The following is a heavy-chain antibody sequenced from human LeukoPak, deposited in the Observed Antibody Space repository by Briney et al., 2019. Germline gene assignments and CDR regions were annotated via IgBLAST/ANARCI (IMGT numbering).Heavy chain of an antibody. CDR3: ARHQWLTSVDY. V-gene: IGHV5-51*01. CDR2: IYPGDSAT. Sequence: GASLQISCKGSGYSFTSYWIGWVRQLPGKGLEWMGIIYPGDSATRYSPSFQAQVTISADNSISTAYLQWSSLKASDTAMYYCARHQWLTSVDYWGQGTLVTVSS. D-gene: IGHD6-19*01. CDR1: GYSFTSYW. J-gene: IGHJ4*02.